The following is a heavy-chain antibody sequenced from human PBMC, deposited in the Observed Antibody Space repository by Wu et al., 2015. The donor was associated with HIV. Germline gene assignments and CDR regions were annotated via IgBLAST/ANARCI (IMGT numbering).Heavy chain of an antibody. Sequence: QVQLVQSGAEVKKPGASVKVSCKASGYTFTSYYMHWVRQAPGQGLEWMGIINPSGGSTSYAQKFQGRVTMTRDTSTSTVYMELSSLRSEDTAVYYCATGYYYGSGTIWGATTRIGYMDVWGKGTTVTVSS. J-gene: IGHJ6*03. V-gene: IGHV1-46*03. D-gene: IGHD3-10*01. CDR3: ATGYYYGSGTIWGATTRIGYMDV. CDR1: GYTFTSYY. CDR2: INPSGGST.